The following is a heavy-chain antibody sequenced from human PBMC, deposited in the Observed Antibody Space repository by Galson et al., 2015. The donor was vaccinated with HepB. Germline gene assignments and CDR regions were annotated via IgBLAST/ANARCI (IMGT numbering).Heavy chain of an antibody. J-gene: IGHJ6*03. CDR3: ARDSDMDV. CDR1: RFMFTGYY. Sequence: SVKVSCKASRFMFTGYYLHWVRQVPGQRLEWMGRINPDGGATDSAQRFQDRVTLTSDTSINTAYMELRSLRPDDTAVYFCARDSDMDVWGTGTTVIVSS. CDR2: INPDGGAT. V-gene: IGHV1-2*06.